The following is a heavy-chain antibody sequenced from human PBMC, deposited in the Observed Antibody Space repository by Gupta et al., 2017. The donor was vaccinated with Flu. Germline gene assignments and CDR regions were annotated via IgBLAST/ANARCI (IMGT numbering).Heavy chain of an antibody. D-gene: IGHD6-6*01. V-gene: IGHV4-59*01. J-gene: IGHJ4*02. CDR1: GGTIRSYY. Sequence: QVQLQEPDPGPVKPSETLSLTCTVSGGTIRSYYWSWIRQPPGKGLEWIGCISYSGSPNYNPSLKSRVTISVDMSKNQFSLKLSSVTAADTAVYYCARKGKQLAIDYWGQGTLVTVSS. CDR3: ARKGKQLAIDY. CDR2: ISYSGSP.